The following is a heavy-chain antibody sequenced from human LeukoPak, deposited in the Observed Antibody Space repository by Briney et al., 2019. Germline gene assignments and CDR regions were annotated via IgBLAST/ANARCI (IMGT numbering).Heavy chain of an antibody. J-gene: IGHJ4*02. CDR2: TNQDGSEK. CDR1: GLTFSNYW. D-gene: IGHD1-26*01. Sequence: GGSLRLSCAVSGLTFSNYWMSWVRQAPGKGLEWVANTNQDGSEKYYVDSVKGRFTISRDNAKNSLYLQMNSLRVEDAAVYYCVRDKGGASEYWGQGTLVTVSS. V-gene: IGHV3-7*04. CDR3: VRDKGGASEY.